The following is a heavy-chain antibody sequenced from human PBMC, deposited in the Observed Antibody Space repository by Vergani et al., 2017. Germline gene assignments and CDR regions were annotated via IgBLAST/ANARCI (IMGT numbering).Heavy chain of an antibody. Sequence: QMQLQESGPGLVKPSETLSLSCTVSGDSISTSSYAWGWIRQPPGKTLEWIGTVFYGGRTSYNPSLKSRVTLSLDTSKKQISLHLTSVTAADTAVYYCARHISVVRPSSRTAFDYWGQGTLVTVSS. CDR1: GDSISTSSYA. V-gene: IGHV4-39*01. J-gene: IGHJ4*02. CDR2: VFYGGRT. D-gene: IGHD2-21*01. CDR3: ARHISVVRPSSRTAFDY.